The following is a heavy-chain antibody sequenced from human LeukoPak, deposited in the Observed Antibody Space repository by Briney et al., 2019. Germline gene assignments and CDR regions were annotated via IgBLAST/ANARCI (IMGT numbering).Heavy chain of an antibody. CDR3: ARDSRGYYYFDY. J-gene: IGHJ4*02. V-gene: IGHV3-30-3*01. D-gene: IGHD3-22*01. Sequence: GSLRLSCAASGFTFSSYAMHWVRQAPGKGLEWVAVISYDGTNKFYADSVKGRFTISRDNSKKTLYLQMNSLRGEDTAVYYCARDSRGYYYFDYWGQGTLVTVSS. CDR1: GFTFSSYA. CDR2: ISYDGTNK.